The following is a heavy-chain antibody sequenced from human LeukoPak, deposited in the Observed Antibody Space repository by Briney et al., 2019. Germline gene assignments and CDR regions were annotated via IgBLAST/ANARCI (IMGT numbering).Heavy chain of an antibody. CDR1: GVSISSYY. J-gene: IGHJ2*01. Sequence: KAAESLSLTCTVSGVSISSYYWSWIRQPPGKGLEWIGYIYYSGNTNYNPSLKRRVSISIDTSKSQFSLQMSSVTAADTAVYYCARDRDSSGLRDFDLWGRGTLVTVSA. CDR2: IYYSGNT. CDR3: ARDRDSSGLRDFDL. V-gene: IGHV4-59*01. D-gene: IGHD3-22*01.